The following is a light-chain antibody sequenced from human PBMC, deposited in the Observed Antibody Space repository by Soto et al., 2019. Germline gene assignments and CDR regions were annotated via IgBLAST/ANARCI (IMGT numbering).Light chain of an antibody. J-gene: IGKJ4*01. V-gene: IGKV3-20*01. CDR2: GAS. CDR1: QTVSSSY. CDR3: QQYGSSPLT. Sequence: VLTQSPGKVAVSPGEVATLCCRTSQTVSSSYLAWYQQKPGQAPRLLIYGASTRATGIPDRFSGSGSGTDFTLTISRLEPEDFAVYYCQQYGSSPLTFGGGTKVDIK.